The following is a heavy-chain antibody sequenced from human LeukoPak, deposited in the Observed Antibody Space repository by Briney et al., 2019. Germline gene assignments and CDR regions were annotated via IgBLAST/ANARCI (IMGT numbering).Heavy chain of an antibody. CDR1: GGSFSGYY. D-gene: IGHD2-2*01. CDR3: ARGPAGQLPIHFY. V-gene: IGHV4-34*01. Sequence: SETLSLTCAVYGGSFSGYYWSWIRQAPGKGLEWIGEINHSGSTNYNPSLKSRVNISVATSKNQFSLKLSSMTAADTAVYYCARGPAGQLPIHFYWGQGPLAPVSS. J-gene: IGHJ1*01. CDR2: INHSGST.